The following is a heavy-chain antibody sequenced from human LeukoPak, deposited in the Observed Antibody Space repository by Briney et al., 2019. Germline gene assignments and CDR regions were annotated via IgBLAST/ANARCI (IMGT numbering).Heavy chain of an antibody. CDR2: IYAGDSDA. Sequence: GASLQISCQNSGYTFTYYWIGWVRQMPGKGLECMGIIYAGDSDARYGPSFQGQVTISVDKSINTAYLQWSSLKASDTAVYYCARMGRTILGGPDYWGQGTLVTVSS. CDR1: GYTFTYYW. J-gene: IGHJ4*02. D-gene: IGHD3-10*01. CDR3: ARMGRTILGGPDY. V-gene: IGHV5-51*01.